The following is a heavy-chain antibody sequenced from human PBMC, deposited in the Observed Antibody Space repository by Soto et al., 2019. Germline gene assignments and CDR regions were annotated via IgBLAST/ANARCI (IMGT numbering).Heavy chain of an antibody. CDR3: ARDLYGDYAVDY. CDR2: ISGSSSYI. D-gene: IGHD4-17*01. V-gene: IGHV3-21*01. CDR1: GFTFSTYS. J-gene: IGHJ4*02. Sequence: EVHLVESGGGLVKPGGSLRLSCAASGFTFSTYSINWVRQAPGKGLEWVSSISGSSSYIYYADSVKGRFTISRDNAKNSLYLQMNSLRVEDTAVYYCARDLYGDYAVDYWGQGTLVTVSS.